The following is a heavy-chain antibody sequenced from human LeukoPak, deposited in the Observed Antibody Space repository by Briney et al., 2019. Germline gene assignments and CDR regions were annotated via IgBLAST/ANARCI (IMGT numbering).Heavy chain of an antibody. D-gene: IGHD7-27*01. V-gene: IGHV3-21*01. Sequence: PGGSLRLSCTASGFTFSSYSMNGVRQAPGKGLEWVSSITSSSDYIYYADSVKGRFTISRDNAKNTLHLEMNGLRADDTAVYHCARFRAGAGDVWGQGTLVSVSS. CDR2: ITSSSDYI. CDR3: ARFRAGAGDV. J-gene: IGHJ4*02. CDR1: GFTFSSYS.